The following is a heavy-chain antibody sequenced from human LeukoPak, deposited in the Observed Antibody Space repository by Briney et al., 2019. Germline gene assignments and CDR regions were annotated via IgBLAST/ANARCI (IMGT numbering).Heavy chain of an antibody. CDR1: GFTFSSYS. Sequence: GGSLRLSRAASGFTFSSYSMNWVRQAPGKGLEWVSYISSSSSTIYYADSVKGRFTISRDSAKNSLYLQMNSLRDEDTAVYYCARAPPTCGGDCYSAFDYWGQGTLVTVSS. J-gene: IGHJ4*02. CDR3: ARAPPTCGGDCYSAFDY. D-gene: IGHD2-21*01. V-gene: IGHV3-48*02. CDR2: ISSSSSTI.